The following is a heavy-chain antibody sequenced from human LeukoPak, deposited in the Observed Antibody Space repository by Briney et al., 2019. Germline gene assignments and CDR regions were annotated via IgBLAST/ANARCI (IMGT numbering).Heavy chain of an antibody. CDR1: GYTFTSYG. V-gene: IGHV1-18*01. CDR3: ARDPPDYSSSYNWFDP. D-gene: IGHD6-13*01. Sequence: ASVKVSCKASGYTFTSYGISWVRQAPGQGLEWMGWISAYNGNTNYAQKLQGRVTMTTDTSTSTAYMELRSLRFDDTAVYYCARDPPDYSSSYNWFDPWGQGTLVTVSS. J-gene: IGHJ5*02. CDR2: ISAYNGNT.